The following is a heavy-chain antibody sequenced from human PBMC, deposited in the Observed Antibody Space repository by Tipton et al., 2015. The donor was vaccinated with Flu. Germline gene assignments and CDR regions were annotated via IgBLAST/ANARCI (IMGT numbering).Heavy chain of an antibody. CDR3: ARDGAGYNGAFDM. V-gene: IGHV1-2*02. D-gene: IGHD5-24*01. CDR2: INTNDNGT. Sequence: QSGAEVKKPGASVKVSCKGFGYSFTVHYIHWVQQAPGQGLEWLGWINTNDNGTRYPQKFQGRVTMTRDTSISTVYMELTRLNSDDTAVYYCARDGAGYNGAFDMWGQGTMVIVSS. CDR1: GYSFTVHY. J-gene: IGHJ3*02.